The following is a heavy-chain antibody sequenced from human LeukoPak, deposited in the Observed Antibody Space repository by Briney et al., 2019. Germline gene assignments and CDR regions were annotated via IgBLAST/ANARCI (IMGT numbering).Heavy chain of an antibody. CDR2: IYYSGST. J-gene: IGHJ4*02. CDR3: ARVKGYDSSGYYYRAPHFDY. CDR1: GGSISSGGYS. V-gene: IGHV4-39*07. D-gene: IGHD3-22*01. Sequence: SETLSLTCAVSGGSISSGGYSWSWIRQPPGKGLEWIGSIYYSGSTYYNPSLKSRVTISVDTSKNQFSLKLSSVTAADTAVYYCARVKGYDSSGYYYRAPHFDYWGQGTLVTVSS.